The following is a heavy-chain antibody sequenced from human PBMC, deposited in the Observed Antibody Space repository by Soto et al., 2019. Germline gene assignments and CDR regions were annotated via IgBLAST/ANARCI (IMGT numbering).Heavy chain of an antibody. CDR3: ARGSNYDFWSGYYPQKFDY. Sequence: SETLSLTCTVSGDSINNFYWSWIRQPPGKGLEWIGYIYYSGSTNYNPSLKSRVTISVDTSKNQFSLKLSSVTAADTAVYYCARGSNYDFWSGYYPQKFDYWGQGTLVTVSS. CDR1: GDSINNFY. V-gene: IGHV4-59*12. CDR2: IYYSGST. D-gene: IGHD3-3*01. J-gene: IGHJ4*02.